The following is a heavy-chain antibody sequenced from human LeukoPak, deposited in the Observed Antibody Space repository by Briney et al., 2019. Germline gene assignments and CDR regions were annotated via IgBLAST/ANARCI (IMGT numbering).Heavy chain of an antibody. CDR2: INHSGST. J-gene: IGHJ5*02. D-gene: IGHD2-15*01. CDR3: ARWPRISRRYCSGGSCPGWFDP. CDR1: GGSFSGYY. Sequence: PSETLSLTRAVYGGSFSGYYWSWIRQPPGKGLEWIGEINHSGSTNYNPSLKSRVTISVDTSKNQFSLKLSSVTAADTAVYYCARWPRISRRYCSGGSCPGWFDPWGQGTLVTVSS. V-gene: IGHV4-34*01.